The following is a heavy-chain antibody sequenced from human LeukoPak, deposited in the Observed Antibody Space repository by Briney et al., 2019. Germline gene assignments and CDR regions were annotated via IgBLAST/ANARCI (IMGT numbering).Heavy chain of an antibody. Sequence: ASVKVSCKASGGTFSSYAISWVRQAPGQGLEWMGGIIPIFGTANYAQKFQGRVTITADESTSTAYMELSSLSSEDTAVYYCARDAYCGGDCYTGYFQHWGQGTLVTVSS. D-gene: IGHD2-21*02. CDR3: ARDAYCGGDCYTGYFQH. V-gene: IGHV1-69*01. CDR2: IIPIFGTA. CDR1: GGTFSSYA. J-gene: IGHJ1*01.